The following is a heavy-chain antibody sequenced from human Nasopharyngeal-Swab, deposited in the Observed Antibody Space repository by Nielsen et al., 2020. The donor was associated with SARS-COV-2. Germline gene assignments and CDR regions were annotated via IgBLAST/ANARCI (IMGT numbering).Heavy chain of an antibody. J-gene: IGHJ3*02. CDR2: VHSDGNT. V-gene: IGHV3-53*01. CDR3: AREIGIDSSGYNGLGDAFDI. D-gene: IGHD3-22*01. Sequence: GESLKISCAASGFTVSSSYMSWVRQAPGKGLEWVSTVHSDGNTYYADSVRGRFSSSRDNSKNTLSLQMSSLRAEDTAVYYCAREIGIDSSGYNGLGDAFDIWGQGTMVTVSS. CDR1: GFTVSSSY.